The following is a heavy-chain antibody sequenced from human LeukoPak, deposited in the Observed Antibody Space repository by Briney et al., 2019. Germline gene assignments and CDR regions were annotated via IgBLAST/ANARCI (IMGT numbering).Heavy chain of an antibody. D-gene: IGHD6-19*01. CDR3: AKDRGSTSGWYPSD. CDR1: GFTFSSVG. Sequence: GGSLRLSCAASGFTFSSVGMAWVRQAPGKGPEWVSAFSGSGGNTYYADSVKGRFTISRDNSKSTLYLRMTSLRAADTATYYCAKDRGSTSGWYPSDWGQGTLVTVSS. V-gene: IGHV3-23*01. CDR2: FSGSGGNT. J-gene: IGHJ4*02.